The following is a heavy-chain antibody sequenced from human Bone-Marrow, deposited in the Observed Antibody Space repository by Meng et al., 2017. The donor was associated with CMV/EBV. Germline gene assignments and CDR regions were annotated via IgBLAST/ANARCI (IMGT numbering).Heavy chain of an antibody. CDR1: GLPTKHYG. Sequence: GGSLRLSCATSGLPTKHYGVHWVRQAPGKGLEWVALIWHDGSNKYYVDSVKGRFTVSRDNSKTTVYLQMNSLRAEDTAVYYCARDVVPAAIEFYYYYGMDVWGQGTTVTVSS. D-gene: IGHD2-2*01. J-gene: IGHJ6*02. CDR2: IWHDGSNK. CDR3: ARDVVPAAIEFYYYYGMDV. V-gene: IGHV3-33*01.